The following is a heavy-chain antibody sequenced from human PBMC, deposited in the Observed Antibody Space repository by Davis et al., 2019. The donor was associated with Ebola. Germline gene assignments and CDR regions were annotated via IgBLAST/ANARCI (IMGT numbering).Heavy chain of an antibody. V-gene: IGHV3-66*01. Sequence: GGSLRLSCAVSGFTVSSNYMSWVRQAPGKGLEWVSVIYSGGSIYYADSVKGRFTISRDNSKNTLYLQMNSLRAEDTAVYYCARAAVAGTVLDYWGQGTLVTVSS. D-gene: IGHD6-19*01. CDR1: GFTVSSNY. J-gene: IGHJ4*02. CDR3: ARAAVAGTVLDY. CDR2: IYSGGSI.